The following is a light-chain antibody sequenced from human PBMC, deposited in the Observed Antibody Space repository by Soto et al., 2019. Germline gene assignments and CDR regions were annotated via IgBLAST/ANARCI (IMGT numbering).Light chain of an antibody. CDR1: QSVSSTY. J-gene: IGKJ2*01. CDR2: GAA. Sequence: EIVLTQSPGTLSLSPGERATLSCRASQSVSSTYLAWYQHKPGQAPRLLIYGAATRAAGVPDRFSGSGSGTDFTLTISRLEPEDFAVYYCQHYGGSPLYTFGQGTKLEIK. V-gene: IGKV3-20*01. CDR3: QHYGGSPLYT.